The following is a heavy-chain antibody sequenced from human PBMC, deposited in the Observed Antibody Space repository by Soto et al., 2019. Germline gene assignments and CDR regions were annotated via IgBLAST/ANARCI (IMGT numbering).Heavy chain of an antibody. D-gene: IGHD3-22*01. Sequence: GASVKVSCKASGGTFSSYAISWVRQAPGQGLEWMGGIIPIFGTANYAQKFQGRVTITADESTSTAYMELSSLRSEDTAVYYCARAPVSSAYYYDSSGYNHPDAFDIWGQGTMVTVSS. V-gene: IGHV1-69*13. CDR2: IIPIFGTA. J-gene: IGHJ3*02. CDR1: GGTFSSYA. CDR3: ARAPVSSAYYYDSSGYNHPDAFDI.